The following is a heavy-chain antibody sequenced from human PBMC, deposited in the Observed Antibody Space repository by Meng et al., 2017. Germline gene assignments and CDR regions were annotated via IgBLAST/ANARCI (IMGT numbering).Heavy chain of an antibody. D-gene: IGHD2-2*01. CDR2: INYSGST. Sequence: SETLSLTCTVSGGSISSSSYYWGWIRPPPGKGLEWIRSINYSGSTYYNPTLKSRVTISVDTSKNQLSLKLSSVTAADTAVYYCARNPLRYCSSTSCPPVHWGQGTLVTVSS. CDR1: GGSISSSSYY. V-gene: IGHV4-39*07. J-gene: IGHJ4*02. CDR3: ARNPLRYCSSTSCPPVH.